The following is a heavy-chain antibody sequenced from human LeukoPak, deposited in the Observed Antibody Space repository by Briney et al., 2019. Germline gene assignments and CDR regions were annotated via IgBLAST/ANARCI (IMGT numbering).Heavy chain of an antibody. V-gene: IGHV3-23*01. Sequence: PGGSLILSCAASGFTFSSYAMSWVRQAPGKGLEGVSAISGSGGSTYYADSVKGRFTISRDNSKNTLYLQMNSLRAEDTAVYYCAKDLAYYDSSGYYNLDYWGQGTLVTVSS. CDR3: AKDLAYYDSSGYYNLDY. D-gene: IGHD3-22*01. J-gene: IGHJ4*02. CDR2: ISGSGGST. CDR1: GFTFSSYA.